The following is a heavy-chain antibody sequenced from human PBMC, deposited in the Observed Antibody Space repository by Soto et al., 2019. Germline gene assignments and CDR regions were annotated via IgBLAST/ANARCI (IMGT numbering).Heavy chain of an antibody. V-gene: IGHV4-59*01. CDR1: GGSFSGYY. J-gene: IGHJ4*02. D-gene: IGHD2-2*03. CDR3: AREGNLGRWIQPLDS. Sequence: SETLSLTCAVHGGSFSGYYWDWIRQPPGKGLEWIGYIYYSGSTNYNPSLKSRVTISVNTSKNQFSLKLTSVTAADTAVYFCAREGNLGRWIQPLDSWGQGTLVTVSS. CDR2: IYYSGST.